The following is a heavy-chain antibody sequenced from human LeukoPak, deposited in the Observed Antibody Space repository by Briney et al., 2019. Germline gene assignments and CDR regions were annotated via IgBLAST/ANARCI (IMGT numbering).Heavy chain of an antibody. D-gene: IGHD2-2*02. Sequence: PGGSLRLSCAASGFTFNTYAMHWVRQAPGKGLEYVSGISYNGDSTYYANSVKGRFTISRDNSKNALYLQMDSLRAEDMAVYYCARSRYCSTITCYTSPTWFDPWGQGTLVTVSP. V-gene: IGHV3-64*01. J-gene: IGHJ5*02. CDR2: ISYNGDST. CDR3: ARSRYCSTITCYTSPTWFDP. CDR1: GFTFNTYA.